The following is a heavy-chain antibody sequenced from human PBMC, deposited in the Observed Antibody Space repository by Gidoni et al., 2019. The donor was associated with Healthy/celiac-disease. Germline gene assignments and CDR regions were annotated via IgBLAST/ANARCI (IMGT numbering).Heavy chain of an antibody. D-gene: IGHD6-19*01. J-gene: IGHJ4*02. V-gene: IGHV4-34*01. CDR3: ARGLAWYSSGWPFDY. CDR2: INHSGST. CDR1: GGSFSGYY. Sequence: QVQLQQWGAGLLKPSETLSLTCAVYGGSFSGYYWSWIRQPPGKGLEWIGEINHSGSTNYNPSLKSRVTISVDTSKNQFSLKLSSVTAADTAVYYCARGLAWYSSGWPFDYWGQGTLVTVSS.